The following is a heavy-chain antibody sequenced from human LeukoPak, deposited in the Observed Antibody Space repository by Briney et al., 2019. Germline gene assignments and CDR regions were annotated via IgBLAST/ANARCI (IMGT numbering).Heavy chain of an antibody. J-gene: IGHJ4*02. CDR2: ISWNRDSI. D-gene: IGHD1-26*01. CDR3: AKEIAPSGIYYFDY. V-gene: IGHV3-9*01. CDR1: GFNFKDYA. Sequence: GGSLRLSCAVSGFNFKDYAMHWVRQVPGKGLEWVAGISWNRDSIGYADSVRGRFTISRDNTKNSLYLQMNSLTTEDTALYYCAKEIAPSGIYYFDYWGQGTPVTVSS.